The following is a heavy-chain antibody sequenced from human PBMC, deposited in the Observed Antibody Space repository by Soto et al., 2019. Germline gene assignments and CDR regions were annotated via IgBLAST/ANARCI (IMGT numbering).Heavy chain of an antibody. Sequence: SETLSLTCAVSGGSISSGGYSWSWIRQPPGKGLEWIGYIYHSGSTYYNPSLKSRVTISVDRSKNQFSLKLSSVTAADTAVYYCARDGSGSYSNWFDPWGQGTLVTV. CDR3: ARDGSGSYSNWFDP. CDR1: GGSISSGGYS. V-gene: IGHV4-30-2*01. CDR2: IYHSGST. J-gene: IGHJ5*02. D-gene: IGHD3-10*01.